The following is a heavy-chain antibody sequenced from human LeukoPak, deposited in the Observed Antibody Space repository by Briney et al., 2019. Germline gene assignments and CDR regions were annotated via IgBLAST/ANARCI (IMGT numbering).Heavy chain of an antibody. V-gene: IGHV3-30*04. CDR3: ARVTGYMIEDYFDY. CDR2: ISNDGSNK. CDR1: GFTFSSYA. J-gene: IGHJ4*02. Sequence: GGSLRLSCAASGFTFSSYAMNWVRQAPGKGLEWVAVISNDGSNKYYADSVKGRFTISRDNSKNTLYLQMNSLRGEDTAVYYCARVTGYMIEDYFDYWGQGTLVTVSS. D-gene: IGHD3-22*01.